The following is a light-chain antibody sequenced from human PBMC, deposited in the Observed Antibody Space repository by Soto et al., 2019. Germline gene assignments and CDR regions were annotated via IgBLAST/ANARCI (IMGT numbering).Light chain of an antibody. CDR3: SSYAGRDISLV. Sequence: QSALTQPPSASGSPGQSVTISCTGTSNDVGGYKYVSWYQQHPGKAPKLMIYGVTKRPSGVPDRFSGSKSGNTASLTVAGLQAEDEADYYCSSYAGRDISLVFVTGTKVTVL. CDR2: GVT. CDR1: SNDVGGYKY. V-gene: IGLV2-8*01. J-gene: IGLJ1*01.